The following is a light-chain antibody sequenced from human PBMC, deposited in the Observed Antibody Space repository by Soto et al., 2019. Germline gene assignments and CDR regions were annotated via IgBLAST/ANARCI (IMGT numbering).Light chain of an antibody. CDR3: SSYVGSNIWV. CDR2: EVS. J-gene: IGLJ3*02. V-gene: IGLV2-8*01. Sequence: QSALTQPPSASGSPGQSVTISCTGTSSDVGAYKYVSWYQQYPGKAPKLMIYEVSNRPSGVPDRFSGSKSGNTASLTVSGLQAEDEADYYCSSYVGSNIWVFVGGTKVTVL. CDR1: SSDVGAYKY.